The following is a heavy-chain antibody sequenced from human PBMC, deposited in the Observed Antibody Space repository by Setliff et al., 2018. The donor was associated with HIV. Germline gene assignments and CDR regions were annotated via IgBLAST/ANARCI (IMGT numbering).Heavy chain of an antibody. V-gene: IGHV4-39*02. CDR2: INHSGST. D-gene: IGHD3-3*01. J-gene: IGHJ4*01. CDR1: GGSISSSSYY. Sequence: SETLSLTCTVSGGSISSSSYYWGWIRQPPGKGLEWLGEINHSGSTAYNLALESRVSMSIDTSKNQFSLKLTSVTAADTAIYYCARGRDYTGSWFRPFYLDFWGHGNLVTVS. CDR3: ARGRDYTGSWFRPFYLDF.